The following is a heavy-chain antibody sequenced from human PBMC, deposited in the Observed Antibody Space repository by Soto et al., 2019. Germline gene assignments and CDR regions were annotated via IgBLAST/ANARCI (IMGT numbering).Heavy chain of an antibody. CDR3: AKDIDIGIVVVPAAMSFGVSIDY. J-gene: IGHJ4*02. D-gene: IGHD2-2*01. V-gene: IGHV3-9*01. Sequence: GGSLRLSCAASGFTFDDYAMHWVRQAPGKGLEWVSGISWNSGSIGYADSVKGRFTISRDNAKNSLYLQMNSLRAEDTALYYCAKDIDIGIVVVPAAMSFGVSIDYWGQGTLVTVSS. CDR1: GFTFDDYA. CDR2: ISWNSGSI.